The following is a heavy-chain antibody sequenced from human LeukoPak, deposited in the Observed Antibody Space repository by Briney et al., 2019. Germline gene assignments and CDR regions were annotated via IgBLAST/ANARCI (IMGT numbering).Heavy chain of an antibody. CDR3: AKQPVPYGDQYYFDY. Sequence: GGSLRLSCAASGFTFSSYWMSWVRRAPGKGLEWVSAISGSGGSTFYADSGKGRFTISRDNSKNTLYLQMNSLRAEDTAVYYCAKQPVPYGDQYYFDYWGQGTLVTVSS. V-gene: IGHV3-23*01. J-gene: IGHJ4*02. CDR2: ISGSGGST. CDR1: GFTFSSYW. D-gene: IGHD4-17*01.